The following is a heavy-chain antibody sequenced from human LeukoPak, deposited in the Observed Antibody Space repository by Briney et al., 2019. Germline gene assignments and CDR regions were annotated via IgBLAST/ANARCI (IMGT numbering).Heavy chain of an antibody. J-gene: IGHJ4*02. Sequence: GGSLRLSCAASGFTFSSSGMSWVRQAPGKGLEWVSAISNNGGYTYYADSVQGRFTISRDNSKSTLCLQMNSLRAEDTAVYYCAKQLGYCSDGSCYFPYWGQGTLVAVSS. CDR3: AKQLGYCSDGSCYFPY. V-gene: IGHV3-23*01. CDR1: GFTFSSSG. D-gene: IGHD2-15*01. CDR2: ISNNGGYT.